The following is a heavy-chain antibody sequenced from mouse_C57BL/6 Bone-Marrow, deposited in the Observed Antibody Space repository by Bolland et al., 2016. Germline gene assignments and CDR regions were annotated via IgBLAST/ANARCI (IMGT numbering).Heavy chain of an antibody. V-gene: IGHV1-19*01. D-gene: IGHD2-3*01. CDR2: PYNGGT. J-gene: IGHJ4*01. Sequence: PYNGGTSYNQKFKGKATLTVDKSSSTAYMELNSLTSEDSAVYYCAIDGCYNPFAYWGQGTS. CDR3: AIDGCYNPFAY.